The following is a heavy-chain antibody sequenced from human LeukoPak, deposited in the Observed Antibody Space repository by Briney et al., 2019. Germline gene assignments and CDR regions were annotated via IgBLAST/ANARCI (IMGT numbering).Heavy chain of an antibody. Sequence: SETLSLTCTVSGGSISTYYWSWIRQPPGKGLEWIGYIYYGGSTNYNPSLKSRVTISVDTSKNQFSLKLSSVTAADTAMYYCARRWNYYFDYWGQGTLVTVSS. D-gene: IGHD1-7*01. J-gene: IGHJ4*02. V-gene: IGHV4-59*01. CDR3: ARRWNYYFDY. CDR2: IYYGGST. CDR1: GGSISTYY.